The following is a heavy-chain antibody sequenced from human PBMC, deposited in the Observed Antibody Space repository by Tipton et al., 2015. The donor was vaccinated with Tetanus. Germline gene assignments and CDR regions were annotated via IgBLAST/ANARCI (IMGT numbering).Heavy chain of an antibody. J-gene: IGHJ4*02. D-gene: IGHD3-3*01. Sequence: TLSLTCTVSGGSISSYYWSWIRQPPGKGLEWIGYIYYSGSTNYNPSLKSRVTISVDTSKNQFSLKLSFVTAADTAVYYCARANYDFPKKGPFDSWGQGTLVIVSS. CDR2: IYYSGST. V-gene: IGHV4-59*01. CDR1: GGSISSYY. CDR3: ARANYDFPKKGPFDS.